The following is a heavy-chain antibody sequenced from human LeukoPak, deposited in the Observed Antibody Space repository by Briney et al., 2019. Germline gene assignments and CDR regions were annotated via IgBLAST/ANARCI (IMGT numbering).Heavy chain of an antibody. CDR3: ARGRLYYYDSSGYSL. D-gene: IGHD3-22*01. V-gene: IGHV3-9*01. CDR1: GFTFDDYA. CDR2: ISWNSGSI. J-gene: IGHJ4*02. Sequence: GGSLRLSCAASGFTFDDYAMHWVRQAPGKGLEWVSGISWNSGSIGYADSVKGRFTISRDNAKNSLYLQMNSLRAEDTAVYYCARGRLYYYDSSGYSLWGQGTLVTVSS.